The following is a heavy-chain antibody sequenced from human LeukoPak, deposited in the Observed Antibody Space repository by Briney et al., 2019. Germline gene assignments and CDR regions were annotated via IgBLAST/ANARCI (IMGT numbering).Heavy chain of an antibody. D-gene: IGHD1-26*01. Sequence: GGSLRLSCAACGFTFSDYAMHWVRQAPGKGLEWVALISYDAMNTYYADSVKGRFTISRDSFENTLSLQMNSLRAEDTAVYYCARVTLSGSHWVNYYYGLDVWGQGTTVTVSS. V-gene: IGHV3-30*04. CDR1: GFTFSDYA. J-gene: IGHJ6*02. CDR3: ARVTLSGSHWVNYYYGLDV. CDR2: ISYDAMNT.